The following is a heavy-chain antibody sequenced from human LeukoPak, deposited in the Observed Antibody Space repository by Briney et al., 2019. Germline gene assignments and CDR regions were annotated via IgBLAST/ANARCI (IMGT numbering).Heavy chain of an antibody. D-gene: IGHD3-10*01. CDR2: MYYSGSP. V-gene: IGHV4-39*01. CDR1: GGSISSSSYY. Sequence: PSXTLSLTCTVSGGSISSSSYYWGWIRQPQGKGREWIVSMYYSGSPHYNPSLKSRVTISVDTSKNQFSLKLSSVTAADTAVYYCASQSSGSYFNCFDPWGQGTLVTVSS. CDR3: ASQSSGSYFNCFDP. J-gene: IGHJ5*02.